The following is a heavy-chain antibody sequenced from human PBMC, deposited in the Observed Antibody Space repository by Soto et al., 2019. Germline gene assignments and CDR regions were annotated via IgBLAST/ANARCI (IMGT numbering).Heavy chain of an antibody. Sequence: ASVKVSCKASGYTFTSYDINWVRQATGQGLEWMGWMNPNSGNTGYSQKFQGRVTMTRNTSISTAYMELSSLRSEDTVVYYCAIVPNYGDYYYYGMAVWGQGTTVTVSS. J-gene: IGHJ6*02. CDR1: GYTFTSYD. V-gene: IGHV1-8*01. CDR3: AIVPNYGDYYYYGMAV. CDR2: MNPNSGNT. D-gene: IGHD4-17*01.